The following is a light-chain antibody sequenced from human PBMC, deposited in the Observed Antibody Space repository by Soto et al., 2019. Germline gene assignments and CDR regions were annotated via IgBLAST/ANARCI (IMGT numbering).Light chain of an antibody. J-gene: IGLJ2*01. CDR2: DVS. V-gene: IGLV2-14*01. CDR1: SSDVGAYNY. CDR3: SSYTRSSTLI. Sequence: QSVLTQPASVSGSPGQSIIISCTGTSSDVGAYNYVSWYQQHPGKAPKLMIYDVSGRPSGVSNRFSGSKSGNTASLTIFGLQAEDEANYYCSSYTRSSTLIFGGGTQLTVL.